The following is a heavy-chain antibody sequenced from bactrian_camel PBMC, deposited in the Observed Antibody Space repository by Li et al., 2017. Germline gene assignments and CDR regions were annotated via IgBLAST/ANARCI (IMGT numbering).Heavy chain of an antibody. CDR1: DDTNFC. J-gene: IGHJ7*01. V-gene: IGHV3S55*01. D-gene: IGHD4*01. CDR2: IDSAGGT. Sequence: HVQLVESGGGSVSAGGSLRLSCTVSDDTNFCMAWFRQAPGKTEREGVASIDSAGGTVYADSVKGRFTIATDNAKNTLYLQMNSLIPGDTAMYYCATDIGNRRTMNCDFWLRHNVRSSQDYWGEGTQVTVS.